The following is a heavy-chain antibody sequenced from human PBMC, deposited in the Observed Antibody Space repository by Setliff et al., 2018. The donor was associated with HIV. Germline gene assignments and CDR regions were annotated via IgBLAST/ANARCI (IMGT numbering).Heavy chain of an antibody. CDR3: ARHDLGGNQDFDY. V-gene: IGHV4-39*01. Sequence: SETLSLTCTVSGGSIRTGAYYWGWIRQPPGKGLEWIGSIYYDGSTYYNPSLKSRVTISVDTSKNQFSLKLSSVTAADTAVYYRARHDLGGNQDFDYWGQGTLVTVSS. CDR1: GGSIRTGAYY. D-gene: IGHD2-15*01. J-gene: IGHJ4*02. CDR2: IYYDGST.